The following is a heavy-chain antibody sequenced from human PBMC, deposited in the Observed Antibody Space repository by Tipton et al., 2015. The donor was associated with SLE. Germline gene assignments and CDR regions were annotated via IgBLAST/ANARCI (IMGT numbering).Heavy chain of an antibody. D-gene: IGHD1-26*01. CDR3: ATLRSGSQRRGYDI. J-gene: IGHJ3*02. V-gene: IGHV1-46*02. CDR2: INPSSGST. Sequence: QSGAEVKMPGASVRVSCKASGHTSNNYFIHWLRQAPVRQAPGQGLEWMGIINPSSGSTTYAQKFQGRVTMTKDTSTSTVYMELSSLTSEDTAVYYCATLRSGSQRRGYDIWGQGTMITVSS. CDR1: GHTSNNYF.